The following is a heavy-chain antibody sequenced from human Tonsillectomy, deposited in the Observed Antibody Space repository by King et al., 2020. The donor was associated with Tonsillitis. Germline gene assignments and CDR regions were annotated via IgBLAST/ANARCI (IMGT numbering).Heavy chain of an antibody. D-gene: IGHD5-12*01. J-gene: IGHJ4*02. V-gene: IGHV3-7*01. CDR3: SQGKGWLLDF. Sequence: VQLVESGGGLVQPGGSLRLSCAGSGLSFSSYWMSWVRQAPGKGPEWVAIIKQDGSETHYVDSVNGRFIISRHNAKNSLYLQMNSLRGEDTAVYFCSQGKGWLLDFWGRGTLVTVSS. CDR2: IKQDGSET. CDR1: GLSFSSYW.